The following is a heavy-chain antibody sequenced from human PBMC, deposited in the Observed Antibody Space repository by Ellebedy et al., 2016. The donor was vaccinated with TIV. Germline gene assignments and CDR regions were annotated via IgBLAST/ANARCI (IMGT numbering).Heavy chain of an antibody. CDR3: ASLYCSSTSCYENWFNP. J-gene: IGHJ5*02. Sequence: SVKVSXXASGGTFSSYAISWVRQAPGQGLEWMGGIIPIFGTANYAQKFQGRVTITADESTSTAYMELSSLRSEDTAVYYCASLYCSSTSCYENWFNPWGQGTLVTVSS. CDR1: GGTFSSYA. D-gene: IGHD2-2*01. CDR2: IIPIFGTA. V-gene: IGHV1-69*13.